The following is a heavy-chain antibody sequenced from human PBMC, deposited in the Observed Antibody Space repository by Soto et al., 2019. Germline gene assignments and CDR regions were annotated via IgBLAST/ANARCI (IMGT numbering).Heavy chain of an antibody. J-gene: IGHJ4*02. CDR2: IWYDGSNK. CDR3: ARDLDYAFDY. Sequence: QVQLVESGGGVVQPGRSLRLSCAASGFTFSSYGMHWVRQAPGKGLEWVAVIWYDGSNKYYADSVKGRFTISRDNSKNTLYLQMNSLRAKDTAVYYCARDLDYAFDYWGQGTLVTVSS. V-gene: IGHV3-33*01. CDR1: GFTFSSYG. D-gene: IGHD2-2*01.